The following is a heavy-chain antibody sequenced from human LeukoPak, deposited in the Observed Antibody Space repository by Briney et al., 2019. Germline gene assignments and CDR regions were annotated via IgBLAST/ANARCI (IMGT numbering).Heavy chain of an antibody. CDR1: GFTFSGYS. CDR2: ISSSSSYI. V-gene: IGHV3-21*01. Sequence: GGSLRLSCAASGFTFSGYSMNWVRQAPGKGLEWVSSISSSSSYIYYADSVKGRFTISRDNAKNSLYLQMNSLRAEDTAVYYCARDFRRHDSSGYYVWGQGTLVTVSS. D-gene: IGHD3-22*01. J-gene: IGHJ4*02. CDR3: ARDFRRHDSSGYYV.